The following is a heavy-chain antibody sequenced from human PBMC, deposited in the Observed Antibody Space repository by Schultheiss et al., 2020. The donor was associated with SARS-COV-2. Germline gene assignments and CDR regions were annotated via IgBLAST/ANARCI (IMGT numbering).Heavy chain of an antibody. J-gene: IGHJ5*02. D-gene: IGHD3-9*01. CDR2: IYYSGST. Sequence: TLSLTCTVSGGSISSGGYYWSWIRQHPGKGLEWIGYIYYSGSTYYNPSLKSRVTISVDTSKNQFSLKLSSVTAADTAVYYCARGLTRYLRIRQAFDPWGQGTLVTVSS. V-gene: IGHV4-31*03. CDR1: GGSISSGGYY. CDR3: ARGLTRYLRIRQAFDP.